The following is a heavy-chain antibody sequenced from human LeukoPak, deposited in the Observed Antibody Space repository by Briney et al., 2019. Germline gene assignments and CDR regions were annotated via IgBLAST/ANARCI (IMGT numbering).Heavy chain of an antibody. CDR2: ISGSGGST. CDR1: GFTFSSYA. Sequence: PGGSLRLSCAASGFTFSSYAMSWVRQAPGKGLEWVSAISGSGGSTYYADSVKGRFTISRDNSKNTLYLQMNSLRAEDTAVYYCAKGRLNYDFWSGYGDFDYWGQGTLVTVSS. CDR3: AKGRLNYDFWSGYGDFDY. J-gene: IGHJ4*02. D-gene: IGHD3-3*01. V-gene: IGHV3-23*01.